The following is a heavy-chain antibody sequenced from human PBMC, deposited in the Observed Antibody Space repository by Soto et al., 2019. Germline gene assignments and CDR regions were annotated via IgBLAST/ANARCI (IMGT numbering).Heavy chain of an antibody. CDR1: TFSMYS. V-gene: IGHV3-21*06. CDR3: ARDQGGSYDSWFDP. CDR2: ISSGSAYI. J-gene: IGHJ5*02. Sequence: EVQVVESGGGLVKPGGSLRLSCTFTFSMYSMNWVRQAPGKGQEWVASISSGSAYIKYAESVKGRFTISRDNAKNSLHLQMNSLRAEDTAIYHCARDQGGSYDSWFDPWGQGTLVTVSS. D-gene: IGHD1-26*01.